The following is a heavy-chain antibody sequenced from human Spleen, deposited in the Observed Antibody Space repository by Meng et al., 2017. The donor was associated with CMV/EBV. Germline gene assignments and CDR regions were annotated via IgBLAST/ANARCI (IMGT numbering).Heavy chain of an antibody. CDR1: GFTFSSYA. V-gene: IGHV3-7*01. Sequence: GGSLRLSCAASGFTFSSYAMHWVRQAPGKGLEWVANIKQDGTETYYVDSVKGRFTISRDNTKNALYLQMNSLRAEDTAFYYCARVTYYYDSSGYSHLDHWGQGTLVTVSS. J-gene: IGHJ4*02. CDR3: ARVTYYYDSSGYSHLDH. CDR2: IKQDGTET. D-gene: IGHD3-22*01.